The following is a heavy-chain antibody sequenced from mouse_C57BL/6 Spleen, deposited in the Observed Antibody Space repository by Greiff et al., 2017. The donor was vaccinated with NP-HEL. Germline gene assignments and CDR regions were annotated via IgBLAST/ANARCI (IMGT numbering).Heavy chain of an antibody. V-gene: IGHV1-15*01. CDR3: TRSPLLAGY. J-gene: IGHJ2*01. D-gene: IGHD1-1*01. CDR2: IDPETGGT. Sequence: QVQLKESGAELVRPGASVTLSCKASGYTFTDYEMHWVKQTPVHGLEWIGAIDPETGGTAYNQKFKGKAILTADKSSSTAYMELRSLTSEDSAVYYCTRSPLLAGYWGQGTTLTVSS. CDR1: GYTFTDYE.